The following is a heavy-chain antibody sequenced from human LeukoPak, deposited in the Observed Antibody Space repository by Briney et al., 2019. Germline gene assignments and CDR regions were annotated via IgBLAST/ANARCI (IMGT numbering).Heavy chain of an antibody. J-gene: IGHJ6*02. CDR2: MNDFGST. D-gene: IGHD2-21*02. CDR1: GGSLSDFY. V-gene: IGHV4-34*01. Sequence: SETLSLTCAVYGGSLSDFYWSWIRQPPGKGLEWIGEMNDFGSTNYNPSLKSRVALSLDTSKNQFSLRLSSVTAADTAVYFCARGASCGGDCYWEDYYFYGMDVWGQGTTVTVPS. CDR3: ARGASCGGDCYWEDYYFYGMDV.